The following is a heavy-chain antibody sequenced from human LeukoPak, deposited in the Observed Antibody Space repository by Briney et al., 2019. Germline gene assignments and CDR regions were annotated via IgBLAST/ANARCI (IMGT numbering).Heavy chain of an antibody. Sequence: ASVKVSCKASGYTITAYYMHWVRQAPGQGLEWMGWINPNTGGTNYAQKFQGRVTMTRDTSISTAYMELSRLRSDDTAVYYCARGGGYDTTTYNTYWGQGTLVTVSS. CDR2: INPNTGGT. V-gene: IGHV1-2*02. CDR1: GYTITAYY. J-gene: IGHJ4*02. D-gene: IGHD2/OR15-2a*01. CDR3: ARGGGYDTTTYNTY.